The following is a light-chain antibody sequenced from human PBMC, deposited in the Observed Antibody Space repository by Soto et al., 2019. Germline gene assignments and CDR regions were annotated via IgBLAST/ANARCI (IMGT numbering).Light chain of an antibody. CDR1: LSVTSSY. J-gene: IGKJ2*01. Sequence: EIVLTQSPGTLSLSPGERATLSCRASLSVTSSYLAWYQQKPGQARRLLIYGASSRATGIPDRFSGSGSGTDFTLTISRLEPEDIAVYYCQQYGNSPFTFGQGTKLEIK. CDR3: QQYGNSPFT. CDR2: GAS. V-gene: IGKV3-20*01.